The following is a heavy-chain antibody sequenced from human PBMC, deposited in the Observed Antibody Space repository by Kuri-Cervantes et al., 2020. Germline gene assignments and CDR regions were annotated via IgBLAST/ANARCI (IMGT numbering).Heavy chain of an antibody. J-gene: IGHJ4*02. V-gene: IGHV3-21*01. CDR2: ISSSSSYI. Sequence: GGSLRLSCAASGFTFSSYSMNWVRQAPGKGLEWVSSISSSSSYIYYADSVKGRFTISRDNAKNTLYLQMNSLRAEDTAVYYCARDLRGGSFDYWGQGTLVTVSS. CDR3: ARDLRGGSFDY. CDR1: GFTFSSYS. D-gene: IGHD1-26*01.